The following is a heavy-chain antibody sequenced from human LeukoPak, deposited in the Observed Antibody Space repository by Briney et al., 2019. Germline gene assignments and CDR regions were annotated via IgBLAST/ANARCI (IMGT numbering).Heavy chain of an antibody. J-gene: IGHJ4*02. V-gene: IGHV1-8*01. Sequence: GASVKVSCKASGYTFTSYDINWVRQATGQGLEWMGWMNPKSGNTGYAQKFQGRVTMTRNTSISTAYMELSSLRSEDTAVYYCARVPTLLRYFDWLTLRYYFDYWGQGTLVTVSS. CDR3: ARVPTLLRYFDWLTLRYYFDY. D-gene: IGHD3-9*01. CDR1: GYTFTSYD. CDR2: MNPKSGNT.